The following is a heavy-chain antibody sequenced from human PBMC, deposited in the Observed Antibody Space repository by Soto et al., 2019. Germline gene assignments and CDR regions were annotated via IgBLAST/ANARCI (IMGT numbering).Heavy chain of an antibody. V-gene: IGHV4-30-4*01. Sequence: QVQLQESGPGLVKPSQTLSLTCTVSGGSITSDYSCWSWIRQPPGETLGWTGHLFDSGTTYTDPSLRRQVAMSLETSKNQFYRTLSSVTAEDTAVYYCARGPSGDKVHYWGQGALVTVSS. J-gene: IGHJ4*02. CDR3: ARGPSGDKVHY. D-gene: IGHD7-27*01. CDR2: LFDSGTT. CDR1: GGSITSDYSC.